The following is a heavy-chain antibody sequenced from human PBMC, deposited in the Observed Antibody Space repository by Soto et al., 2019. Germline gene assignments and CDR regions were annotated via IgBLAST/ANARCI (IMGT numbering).Heavy chain of an antibody. CDR3: AREGDSTGYSGHFDY. Sequence: RLSCAASGFTFSNYWMSWVRQAPGQGLEWVANIKEDGSEKYYVDSVKGRFTISRDNPKSSLHLQLNSLRAEDTAVYYCAREGDSTGYSGHFDYWGQGTLVTVSS. CDR2: IKEDGSEK. V-gene: IGHV3-7*01. J-gene: IGHJ4*02. CDR1: GFTFSNYW. D-gene: IGHD3-22*01.